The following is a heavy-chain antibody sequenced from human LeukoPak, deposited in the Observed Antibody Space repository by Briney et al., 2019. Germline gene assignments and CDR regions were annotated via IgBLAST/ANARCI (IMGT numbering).Heavy chain of an antibody. CDR3: ARGRGDWFDP. J-gene: IGHJ5*02. Sequence: PSETLSLTCAVSGGSISSGGYSWSWIRQPPGKGLEWIGYIYYSGSTYYNPSLKSRVTISVDTSKNQFSLKLSSVTAADTAVYYCARGRGDWFDPWGQGTPVTVSS. CDR1: GGSISSGGYS. CDR2: IYYSGST. D-gene: IGHD1-26*01. V-gene: IGHV4-30-4*07.